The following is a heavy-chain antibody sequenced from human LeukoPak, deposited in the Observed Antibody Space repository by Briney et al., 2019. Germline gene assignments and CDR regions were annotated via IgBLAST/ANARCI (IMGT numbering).Heavy chain of an antibody. CDR1: GGSISSGDYY. V-gene: IGHV4-30-4*01. CDR3: ARGYYYDSSGYYPLDY. Sequence: SETLSLTCTVSGGSISSGDYYWSWIRQPPGKDLEWIGYIYYSGSTYYNPSLKSRVTISVDTSKNQFSLKLSSVTAADTAVYYCARGYYYDSSGYYPLDYWGQGTLVTVSS. CDR2: IYYSGST. J-gene: IGHJ4*02. D-gene: IGHD3-22*01.